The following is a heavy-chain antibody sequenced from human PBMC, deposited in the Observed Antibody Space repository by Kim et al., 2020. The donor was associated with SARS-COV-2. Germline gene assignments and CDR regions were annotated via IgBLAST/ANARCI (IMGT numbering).Heavy chain of an antibody. J-gene: IGHJ4*02. Sequence: SETLSLTCTVSGGSISSSSYYWGWIRQPPGKGLEWIGSIYYSGSTYYNPSLKSRVTISVDTSKNQFSLKLSSVTAADTAVYYCARMVYAIGAYYFDYWGQGTLVTVSS. CDR1: GGSISSSSYY. D-gene: IGHD2-8*01. V-gene: IGHV4-39*01. CDR2: IYYSGST. CDR3: ARMVYAIGAYYFDY.